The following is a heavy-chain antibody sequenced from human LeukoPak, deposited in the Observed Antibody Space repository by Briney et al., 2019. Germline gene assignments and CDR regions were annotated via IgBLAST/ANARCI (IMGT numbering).Heavy chain of an antibody. D-gene: IGHD3-9*01. Sequence: SETLSLTCNVSGGSISSSTYYWGWIRQPPGKGLEWIGNIYYSGSTYYNPSLKSRLTISVDTSQGQFSLRLSSVTAADTGLYYCTRGSYDVLTGYSTLGEYWGQGALVTVSS. V-gene: IGHV4-39*01. CDR3: TRGSYDVLTGYSTLGEY. CDR2: IYYSGST. CDR1: GGSISSSTYY. J-gene: IGHJ4*02.